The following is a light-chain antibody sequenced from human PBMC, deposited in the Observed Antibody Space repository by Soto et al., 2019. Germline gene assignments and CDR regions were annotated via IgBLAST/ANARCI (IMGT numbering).Light chain of an antibody. Sequence: EIVMTQSPATLSVSPRERAALTCRASQSVSSNLAWYQQKPGQAPRLLIYGASIRATGIPARFSGSGSGTEFTLTISSLQSEDFAVYYCQQYNNWPITFGQGTRLEIK. V-gene: IGKV3D-15*01. CDR1: QSVSSN. CDR3: QQYNNWPIT. J-gene: IGKJ5*01. CDR2: GAS.